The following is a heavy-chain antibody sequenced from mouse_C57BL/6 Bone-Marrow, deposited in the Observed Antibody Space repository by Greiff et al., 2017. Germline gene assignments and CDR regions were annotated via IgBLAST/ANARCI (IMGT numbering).Heavy chain of an antibody. V-gene: IGHV1-20*01. J-gene: IGHJ4*01. D-gene: IGHD2-4*01. Sequence: VQLQQSGPELVKPGDSVKISCKASGYSFTGYFMNWVMQSHGKSLEWIGRINPYNGDTFYNQKFKGKATLTVDKSSSTAHMELSSLTSEDTAVYYCAADYDYHYYAMDYWGQGTSVTVSS. CDR2: INPYNGDT. CDR3: AADYDYHYYAMDY. CDR1: GYSFTGYF.